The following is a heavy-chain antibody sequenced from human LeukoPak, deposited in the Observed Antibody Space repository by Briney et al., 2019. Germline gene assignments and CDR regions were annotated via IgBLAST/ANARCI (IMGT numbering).Heavy chain of an antibody. CDR1: GFTSSSYA. CDR3: ASLFSYYYYGMDV. CDR2: ISGSGGST. V-gene: IGHV3-23*01. Sequence: AGGSLRLSCAASGFTSSSYAMSWVRQAPGKGLEWVSAISGSGGSTYYADSVKGRFTISRDNSKNTLYLQMNSLRAEDTAVYYCASLFSYYYYGMDVWGQGTTVTVSS. J-gene: IGHJ6*02. D-gene: IGHD2/OR15-2a*01.